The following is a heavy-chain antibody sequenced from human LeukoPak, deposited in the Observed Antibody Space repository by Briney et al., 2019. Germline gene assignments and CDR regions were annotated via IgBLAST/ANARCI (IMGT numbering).Heavy chain of an antibody. Sequence: GSLRLSCAASGFTFSDYYMGWIRQAPGKGLEWIGSIYYSGSTYYNPSLKSRVTISVDTSKNQFSLKLSSVTAADTAVYYCAGRRITGTLFDYWGQGTLVTVSS. CDR1: GFTFSDYY. D-gene: IGHD1-20*01. CDR3: AGRRITGTLFDY. CDR2: IYYSGST. J-gene: IGHJ4*02. V-gene: IGHV4-39*01.